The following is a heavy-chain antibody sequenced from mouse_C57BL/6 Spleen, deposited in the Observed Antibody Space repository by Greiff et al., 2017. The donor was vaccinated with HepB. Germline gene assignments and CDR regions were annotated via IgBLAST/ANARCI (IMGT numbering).Heavy chain of an antibody. CDR1: GFTFSSYG. CDR2: ISSGGSYT. V-gene: IGHV5-6*02. D-gene: IGHD2-4*01. J-gene: IGHJ1*03. Sequence: DVMLVESGGDLVKPGGSLKLSCAASGFTFSSYGMSWVRQTPDKRLEWVATISSGGSYTYYPDSVKGRFTISRDNAKNTLYLQMSSLKSEDTAMYYCSRHRRYDYDRWYFDVWGTGTTVTVSS. CDR3: SRHRRYDYDRWYFDV.